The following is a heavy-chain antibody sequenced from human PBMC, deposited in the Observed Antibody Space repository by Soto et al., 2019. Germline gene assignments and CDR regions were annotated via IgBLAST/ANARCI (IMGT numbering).Heavy chain of an antibody. Sequence: ASVKVSCKASGYTFTSDGSNWVRQAPGQGLEWMGWSSADNGNTNYAQKLQGRVTMTTDISTSTAYMEPRILRSDATAVYYCARVVCVGHYCTNWFDPWG. CDR3: ARVVCVGHYCTNWFDP. D-gene: IGHD2-8*01. V-gene: IGHV1-18*01. CDR1: GYTFTSDG. J-gene: IGHJ5*02. CDR2: SSADNGNT.